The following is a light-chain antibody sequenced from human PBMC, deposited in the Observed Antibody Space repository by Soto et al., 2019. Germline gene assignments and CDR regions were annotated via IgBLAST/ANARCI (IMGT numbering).Light chain of an antibody. CDR1: QSVLYSSNNKNY. CDR2: WAS. V-gene: IGKV4-1*01. Sequence: DIVMTQSPDSLAVSLGERVTINCKSSQSVLYSSNNKNYLAWYQQKPGQPPKLLIYWASTRESGVPDRFSGSGSGTDFTLTISSLQAEDVAVYYCQQYYSTPPAHFGGGTKVEIK. CDR3: QQYYSTPPAH. J-gene: IGKJ4*01.